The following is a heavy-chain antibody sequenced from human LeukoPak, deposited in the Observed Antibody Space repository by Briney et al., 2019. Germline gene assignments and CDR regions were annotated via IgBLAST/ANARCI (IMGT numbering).Heavy chain of an antibody. CDR1: GGSISSGSYY. CDR2: MYYSGTT. V-gene: IGHV4-39*01. CDR3: ARHPPRDGSAFDY. Sequence: SETLSLTCTVSGGSISSGSYYWGWIRQPPGKGLEWIESMYYSGTTFYSPSLKSRVTISVDTSKNQLSLKLGSVTAADTAVYYCARHPPRDGSAFDYWGQGTLVTVSS. J-gene: IGHJ4*02.